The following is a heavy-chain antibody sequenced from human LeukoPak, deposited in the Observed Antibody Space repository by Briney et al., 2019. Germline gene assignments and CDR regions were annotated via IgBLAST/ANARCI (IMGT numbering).Heavy chain of an antibody. CDR3: AKSSPSGYYYFDY. D-gene: IGHD3-22*01. Sequence: GGSLRLSGAASGFTFSTYAMSWARKAPGKGLDWVSAISGSGGSTSYADSVKGRFTISRENSKTTPYLQFNSLRAEDTAVYYCAKSSPSGYYYFDYWGQGTLVTVSS. J-gene: IGHJ4*02. CDR1: GFTFSTYA. CDR2: ISGSGGST. V-gene: IGHV3-23*01.